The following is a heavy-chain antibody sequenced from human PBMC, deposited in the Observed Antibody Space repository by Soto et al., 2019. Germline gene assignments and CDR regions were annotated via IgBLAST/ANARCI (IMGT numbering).Heavy chain of an antibody. CDR2: IYTSGST. Sequence: PSETLSLTCTVSGDSINSYYWSWIRQPAGKGLEWIGRIYTSGSTNYNPSLKSRVTMSVDTSKNQFSLKLNSVTAADTAVYYCARELMTYYDFWSGSNPAGMDVWGQGTTVT. D-gene: IGHD3-3*01. CDR3: ARELMTYYDFWSGSNPAGMDV. V-gene: IGHV4-4*07. J-gene: IGHJ6*02. CDR1: GDSINSYY.